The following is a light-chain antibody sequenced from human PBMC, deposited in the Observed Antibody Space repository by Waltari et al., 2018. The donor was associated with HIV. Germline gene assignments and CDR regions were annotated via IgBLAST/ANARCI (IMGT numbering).Light chain of an antibody. CDR2: RNS. J-gene: IGLJ3*02. V-gene: IGLV1-47*01. CDR1: GPNIGTNY. Sequence: QSVLTQPPSVSGTPGQRITVSCSGSGPNIGTNYAYWYQQLPGAAPKLLVYRNSQRPSGVPDRVSGSKSGTSASLAISGLRSEDEADYHCASWDDRVSGWVFGGGTKLTVL. CDR3: ASWDDRVSGWV.